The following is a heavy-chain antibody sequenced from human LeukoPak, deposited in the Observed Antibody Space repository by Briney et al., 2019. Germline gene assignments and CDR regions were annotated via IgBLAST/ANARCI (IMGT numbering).Heavy chain of an antibody. D-gene: IGHD3-10*01. V-gene: IGHV4-31*03. Sequence: SETLPLTCTVSGGSISSGGYYWSWIRQHPGKGLEGIGYIYYSGSTYYNPSLKSRVAISVDTSKNQFSLKLSSVTAADTAVYYCARVNTMVRGAMPDYWGQGTLVTVSS. CDR1: GGSISSGGYY. CDR2: IYYSGST. CDR3: ARVNTMVRGAMPDY. J-gene: IGHJ4*02.